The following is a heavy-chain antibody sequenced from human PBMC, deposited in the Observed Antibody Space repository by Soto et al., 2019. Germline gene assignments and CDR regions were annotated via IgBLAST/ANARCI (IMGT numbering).Heavy chain of an antibody. CDR1: GFTFSSYA. J-gene: IGHJ6*02. CDR3: AKDASCSGGSCYSAGDV. D-gene: IGHD2-15*01. CDR2: ISGSGGST. V-gene: IGHV3-23*04. Sequence: EVQLVESGGGLVKPGGSLRLSCAASGFTFSSYAMSWVRQAPGKGLEWVSAISGSGGSTYYADSVKGRFTISRDNSKNTLYLQMNSLRAEDTAVYYCAKDASCSGGSCYSAGDVWGQGTTVTVSS.